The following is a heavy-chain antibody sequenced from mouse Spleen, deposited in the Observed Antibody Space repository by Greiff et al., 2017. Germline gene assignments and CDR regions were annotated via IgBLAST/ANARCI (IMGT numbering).Heavy chain of an antibody. V-gene: IGHV1-42*01. CDR1: GYSFTGYY. Sequence: DVKLVESGPELVKPGASVKISCKASGYSFTGYYMNWVKQSPEKSLEWIGEINPSTGGTTYNQKFKAKATLTVDKSSSTAYMQLSSLTSEDSAVYYCARAYSNYPDYWGQGTTLTVSS. D-gene: IGHD2-5*01. CDR2: INPSTGGT. J-gene: IGHJ2*01. CDR3: ARAYSNYPDY.